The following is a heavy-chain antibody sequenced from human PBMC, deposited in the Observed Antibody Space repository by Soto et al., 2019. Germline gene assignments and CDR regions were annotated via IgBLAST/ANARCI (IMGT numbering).Heavy chain of an antibody. CDR1: GFTLSSYG. Sequence: QVQLVESGGGVVQPGRSLRLTCAASGFTLSSYGMHWVRQAPGKGLEWVAVIWYDGSNKYYADSVKGRFTISRDNSKNTLYLQMNSLRAEDTAVYYCARVHSQYYYYYGMDVWGQGTTVTVSS. J-gene: IGHJ6*02. CDR3: ARVHSQYYYYYGMDV. CDR2: IWYDGSNK. V-gene: IGHV3-33*01. D-gene: IGHD2-15*01.